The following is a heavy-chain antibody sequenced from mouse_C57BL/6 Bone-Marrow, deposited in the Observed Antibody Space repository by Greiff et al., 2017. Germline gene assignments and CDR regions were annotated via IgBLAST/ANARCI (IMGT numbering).Heavy chain of an antibody. CDR2: IHPNSGST. V-gene: IGHV1-64*01. D-gene: IGHD2-4*01. CDR3: ARCPYDYDWYFDV. CDR1: GYTFTSYW. Sequence: VQLQQSGAELVKPGASVKLSCKASGYTFTSYWMHWVKQRPGQGLEWIGMIHPNSGSTNYNEKFKSKATLTVDKSSSTAYMQLSSLTSEDSAVYYCARCPYDYDWYFDVWGTGTTVTVSS. J-gene: IGHJ1*03.